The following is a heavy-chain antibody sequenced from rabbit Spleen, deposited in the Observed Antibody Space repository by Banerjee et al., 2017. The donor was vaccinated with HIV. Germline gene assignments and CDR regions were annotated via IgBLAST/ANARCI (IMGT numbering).Heavy chain of an antibody. CDR2: IEPIFGST. CDR3: ARHAGYAGYGYSTLDL. V-gene: IGHV1S43*01. J-gene: IGHJ4*01. Sequence: QLEESGGGLVKPEGSLTLTCKASGVSLNDKDVMCWVRQAPGKGLEWIGYIEPIFGSTYYASWVNGRFTISSDNAQNTVDLQMNSLTAADTATYFCARHAGYAGYGYSTLDLWGQGTLVTVS. CDR1: GVSLNDKDV. D-gene: IGHD8-1*01.